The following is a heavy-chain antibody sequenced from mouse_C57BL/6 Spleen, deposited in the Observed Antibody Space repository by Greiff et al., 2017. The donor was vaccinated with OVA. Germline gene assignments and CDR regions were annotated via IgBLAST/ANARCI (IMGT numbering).Heavy chain of an antibody. Sequence: QVQLQQPGAELVRPGSSVKLSCKASGYTFTSYWMHWVKQRPIQGLEWIGNIDPSDSETHYNQKFKGKATLTVDTSSSTAYMQLSSLTSEDSAVYYCARKGVYGSSWYFDVWGTGTTVTVSS. V-gene: IGHV1-52*01. D-gene: IGHD1-1*01. CDR2: IDPSDSET. CDR1: GYTFTSYW. CDR3: ARKGVYGSSWYFDV. J-gene: IGHJ1*03.